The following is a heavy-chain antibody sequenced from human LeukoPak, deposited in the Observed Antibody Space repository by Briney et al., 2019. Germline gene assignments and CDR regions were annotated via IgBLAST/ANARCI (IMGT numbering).Heavy chain of an antibody. CDR1: GLTFGSSW. J-gene: IGHJ4*02. V-gene: IGHV3-7*01. Sequence: PGGSLRLSCAAPGLTFGSSWMNWVRQAPGKGLEWVANIKADGSDKYYVDSVTGRFTISRDNAKNSLYLQMNSLRAEDTAVYYCARGGSRFDYWGQGTLVTVSS. CDR3: ARGGSRFDY. D-gene: IGHD3-10*01. CDR2: IKADGSDK.